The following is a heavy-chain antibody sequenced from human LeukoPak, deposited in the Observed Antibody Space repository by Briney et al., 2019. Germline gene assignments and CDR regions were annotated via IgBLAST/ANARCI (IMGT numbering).Heavy chain of an antibody. J-gene: IGHJ4*02. D-gene: IGHD3-22*01. CDR2: ITPILGIA. Sequence: GASVKVSCKASGGTFSSYAISWVRQAPGQGLEWMGRITPILGIANYPQKFQGRVTITADKSTSTAYMELSSLRSEDTAVYYCASATEEYGSSGYLDNWGQGTLVTVSS. CDR1: GGTFSSYA. CDR3: ASATEEYGSSGYLDN. V-gene: IGHV1-69*04.